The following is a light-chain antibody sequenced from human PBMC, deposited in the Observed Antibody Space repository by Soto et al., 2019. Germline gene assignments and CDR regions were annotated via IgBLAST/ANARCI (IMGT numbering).Light chain of an antibody. V-gene: IGKV1-39*01. J-gene: IGKJ1*01. Sequence: DIQMTQSPSSLSASVGDRVTITCRASQSISTYLNWYQQKPGEAPTLLVYDSSTLQSGVPSRFSGSGFGTDFTLTISSLQPEDFATYYCQQSYSTPWTFGQGTKVDIK. CDR1: QSISTY. CDR3: QQSYSTPWT. CDR2: DSS.